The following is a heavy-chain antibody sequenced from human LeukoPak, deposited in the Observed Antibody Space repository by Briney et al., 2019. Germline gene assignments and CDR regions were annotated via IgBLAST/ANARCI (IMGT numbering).Heavy chain of an antibody. Sequence: GGSLTLSCAASGFTFSSYAMSWVRQAPGKGLEWVSAISGSGGSTYYADSVKGRFTISRDNSKNTLYLQMNSLRAEDTAVYYCAKDPGYYDSYFDYWGQGTLVSVSS. CDR1: GFTFSSYA. J-gene: IGHJ4*02. CDR3: AKDPGYYDSYFDY. CDR2: ISGSGGST. D-gene: IGHD3-22*01. V-gene: IGHV3-23*01.